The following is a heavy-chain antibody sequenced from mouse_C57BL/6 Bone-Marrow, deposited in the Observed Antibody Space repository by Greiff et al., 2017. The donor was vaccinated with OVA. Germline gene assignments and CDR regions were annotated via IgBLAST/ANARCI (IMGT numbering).Heavy chain of an antibody. V-gene: IGHV1-19*01. CDR2: INPYNGGT. J-gene: IGHJ4*01. CDR1: GYTFTDYY. Sequence: VQLQQSGPVLVKPGASVKMSCKASGYTFTDYYMNWVKQSHGKSLEWIGVINPYNGGTSYNLKFKGKATLTVDKSSSTAYMELNSLTSEDSAVYYCATTVVTDYYAMDYWGQGTSVTVSS. D-gene: IGHD1-1*01. CDR3: ATTVVTDYYAMDY.